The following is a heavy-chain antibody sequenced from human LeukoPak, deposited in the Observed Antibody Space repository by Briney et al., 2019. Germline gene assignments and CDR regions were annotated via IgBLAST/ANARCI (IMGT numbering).Heavy chain of an antibody. J-gene: IGHJ2*01. Sequence: AETLSLTCTVSGGSISSYYWSWIRQPAGKGLEWIGRIYTSGSTNYNPPLKSRVTILVEQSKNQFSLKLSSVTAADTAVYYCASQWAYDRYFDLWGRGTLVTVSS. CDR3: ASQWAYDRYFDL. V-gene: IGHV4-4*07. CDR2: IYTSGST. CDR1: GGSISSYY. D-gene: IGHD3-22*01.